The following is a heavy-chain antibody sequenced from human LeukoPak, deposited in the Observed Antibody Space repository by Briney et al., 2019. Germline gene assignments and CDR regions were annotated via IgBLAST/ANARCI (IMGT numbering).Heavy chain of an antibody. J-gene: IGHJ6*03. CDR1: GGSISSYY. D-gene: IGHD3-10*01. CDR2: IYTSGST. Sequence: PSETLSLTCTVSGGSISSYYWSWIRQPAGKGLEWIGRIYTSGSTNYNPSLKSRVTMSVDTSKNQFSLKLSSVTAADTAVYYCARVWFGELKIYYYYYMDVWGKGTTVTVSS. V-gene: IGHV4-4*07. CDR3: ARVWFGELKIYYYYYMDV.